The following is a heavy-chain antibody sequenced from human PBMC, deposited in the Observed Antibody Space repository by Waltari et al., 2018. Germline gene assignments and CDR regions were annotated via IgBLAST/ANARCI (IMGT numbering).Heavy chain of an antibody. Sequence: EVQLVETGGGLIQPGGSLRLSCAASGFTVSSNYMSWVRQAPGKGLEWVSVIYSGGSTYYADSVKGRFTISRDNSKNTLYLQMNSLRAEDTAMYYCARDLKVRGVIKGYYYYYMDVWGKGTTVTVSS. CDR3: ARDLKVRGVIKGYYYYYMDV. D-gene: IGHD3-10*01. CDR1: GFTVSSNY. CDR2: IYSGGST. V-gene: IGHV3-53*02. J-gene: IGHJ6*03.